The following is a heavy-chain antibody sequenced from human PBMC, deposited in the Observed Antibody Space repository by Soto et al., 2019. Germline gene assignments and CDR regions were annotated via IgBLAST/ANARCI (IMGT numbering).Heavy chain of an antibody. D-gene: IGHD2-15*01. V-gene: IGHV3-48*02. Sequence: GGSLRLSXVASGFSFSTYDMDWVRQAPGKAPEWIAHISTTSFTIYYADSVKGRFTISRDNVRNSLYLEMKSLRDEDTAVYYCARDRCFDGSCYSASDFWGQGIQVTVS. CDR3: ARDRCFDGSCYSASDF. J-gene: IGHJ4*02. CDR1: GFSFSTYD. CDR2: ISTTSFTI.